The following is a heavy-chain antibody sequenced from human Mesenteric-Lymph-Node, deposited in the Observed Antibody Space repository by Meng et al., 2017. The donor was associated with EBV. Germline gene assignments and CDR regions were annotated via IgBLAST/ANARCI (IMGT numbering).Heavy chain of an antibody. J-gene: IGHJ4*02. CDR3: AADPVVVVTAMHDY. V-gene: IGHV3-15*01. CDR2: IKSKLDGGTA. D-gene: IGHD2-21*02. Sequence: EGALVGSWGGLVQPAGSRRLSCAASGFTFHNAWMTWVRQVPGMGLEWVGRIKSKLDGGTADYAASVKGRFTISRHDSKNMVYLQMNSLKTEDTAMYYCAADPVVVVTAMHDYWGQGTLVTVSS. CDR1: GFTFHNAW.